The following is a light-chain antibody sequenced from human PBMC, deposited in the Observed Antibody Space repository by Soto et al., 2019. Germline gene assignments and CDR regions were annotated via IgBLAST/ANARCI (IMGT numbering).Light chain of an antibody. CDR1: QSVSSY. CDR2: AAS. CDR3: QQYGSLSWT. V-gene: IGKV3-20*01. J-gene: IGKJ1*01. Sequence: EIVLTQSPATLSLSPGERATLSCRASQSVSSYLAWYQQKPGQAPRLLIFAASSRATGFPDRFSGSGSGTDFTLTISSLEPEDFAMYYCQQYGSLSWTFGQGTKVDIK.